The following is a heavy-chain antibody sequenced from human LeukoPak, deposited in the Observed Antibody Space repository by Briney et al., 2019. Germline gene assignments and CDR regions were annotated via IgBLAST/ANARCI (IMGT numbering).Heavy chain of an antibody. Sequence: GASVKVSCKASGYTFTSYGISWVRQAPGQGLEWMGWISAYNGNTNYAQKLQGRVTMTTDTSTSTAYMELRSLRSDDTAVYYCARGRVGATPAYYYYGMDVWGQGTTVTVSS. J-gene: IGHJ6*02. CDR3: ARGRVGATPAYYYYGMDV. V-gene: IGHV1-18*01. CDR1: GYTFTSYG. CDR2: ISAYNGNT. D-gene: IGHD1-26*01.